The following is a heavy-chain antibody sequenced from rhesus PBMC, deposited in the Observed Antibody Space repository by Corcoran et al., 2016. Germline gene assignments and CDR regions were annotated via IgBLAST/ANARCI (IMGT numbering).Heavy chain of an antibody. CDR3: ATLTYDNEYFDL. D-gene: IGHD3-40*01. Sequence: ELQLVQSWAAVTNPGASVELSCKGYGCTLPDSSLPWVRQAPGKGLGWVERMNPEDSVTLPAQKFQDRFTVTADTSTDTAYMDLSSLTSEDTAVYYCATLTYDNEYFDLWGPGTAITISS. V-gene: IGHV1-111*02. CDR2: MNPEDSVT. CDR1: GCTLPDSS. J-gene: IGHJ2*01.